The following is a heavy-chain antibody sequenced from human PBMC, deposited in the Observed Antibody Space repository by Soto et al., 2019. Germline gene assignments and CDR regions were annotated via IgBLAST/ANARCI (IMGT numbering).Heavy chain of an antibody. CDR2: ISSSSSTI. V-gene: IGHV3-48*01. D-gene: IGHD1-26*01. J-gene: IGHJ2*01. CDR1: GFTLSSYS. Sequence: EVQLVESGGGLVQPGGSLRLSCAASGFTLSSYSINWVRQAPGKGLEWVSYISSSSSTIYYADSVKGRFTISRDNAKNSLYLQMNSLRAEDTAVYYCARVRGSSDYWYFDLWGRGTLVTVSS. CDR3: ARVRGSSDYWYFDL.